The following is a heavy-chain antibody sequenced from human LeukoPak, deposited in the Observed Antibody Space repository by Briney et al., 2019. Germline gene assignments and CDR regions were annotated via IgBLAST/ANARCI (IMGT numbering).Heavy chain of an antibody. CDR3: ARANALYCSSTSCLFDY. CDR2: INANSGGT. Sequence: ASVKVSCKASGYTFTNYYIHWVRQAPGQGLEWMGWINANSGGTYYAQNFHDRITLTTDTYISTAYMELSRLRSDDTAIYYCARANALYCSSTSCLFDYWGQGTLVTVSS. V-gene: IGHV1-2*02. D-gene: IGHD2-2*01. J-gene: IGHJ4*02. CDR1: GYTFTNYY.